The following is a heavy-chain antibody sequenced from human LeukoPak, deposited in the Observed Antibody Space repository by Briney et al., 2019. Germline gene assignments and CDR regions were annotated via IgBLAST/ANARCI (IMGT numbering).Heavy chain of an antibody. CDR3: ASMGYYYDSSGYYRY. Sequence: GGALRLSCAASGLTLSDYYMSWIRPAPGKGLGGVSYISSSGNTIYYADSAKGRFTISRDNAKNSLYLQMNSLRAEDTAVYYCASMGYYYDSSGYYRYWGQGTLVTVSS. CDR2: ISSSGNTI. D-gene: IGHD3-22*01. V-gene: IGHV3-11*01. CDR1: GLTLSDYY. J-gene: IGHJ4*02.